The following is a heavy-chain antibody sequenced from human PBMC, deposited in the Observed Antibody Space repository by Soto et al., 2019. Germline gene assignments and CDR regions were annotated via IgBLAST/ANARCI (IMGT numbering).Heavy chain of an antibody. Sequence: GASVNVSFKAAGYTFTSYCISWVRQAPGQWLELMGWISAYNGNTNYAQKLQGRVTITTDTSTSTAYMELRSLRSDDTAVYYFARDRRQLVGLDLYGMKVWGQGTTVTVSS. D-gene: IGHD6-6*01. V-gene: IGHV1-18*04. CDR1: GYTFTSYC. CDR2: ISAYNGNT. CDR3: ARDRRQLVGLDLYGMKV. J-gene: IGHJ6*02.